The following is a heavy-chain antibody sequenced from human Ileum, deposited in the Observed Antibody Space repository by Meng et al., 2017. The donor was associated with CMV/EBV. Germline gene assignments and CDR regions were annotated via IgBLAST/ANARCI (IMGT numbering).Heavy chain of an antibody. Sequence: GESLKISCSVSGFSVTDKSMTWVRQAPGMGLEWISVIYSGGSTNYADSVKGRFTISRDNSKNTLYLQMNSLTNGDTAVYFCAREFFLDHWGQGTLVTVSS. D-gene: IGHD3-10*01. CDR1: GFSVTDKS. CDR3: AREFFLDH. J-gene: IGHJ4*02. CDR2: IYSGGST. V-gene: IGHV3-66*02.